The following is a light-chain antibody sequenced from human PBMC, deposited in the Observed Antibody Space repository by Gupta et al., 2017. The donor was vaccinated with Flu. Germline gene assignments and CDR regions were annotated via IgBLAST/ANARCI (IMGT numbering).Light chain of an antibody. CDR1: SSDVGGYNH. CDR2: DVS. CDR3: SSYKSLSTWV. V-gene: IGLV2-14*03. J-gene: IGLJ1*01. Sequence: QSALTQPASVSGSPGQSITISCTGTSSDVGGYNHVSWYQQHPGKVPNRMMYDVSGRPSGVSGFSAANNAGTTALITISGLQADDAADDYCSSYKSLSTWVFGTGTKVTVL.